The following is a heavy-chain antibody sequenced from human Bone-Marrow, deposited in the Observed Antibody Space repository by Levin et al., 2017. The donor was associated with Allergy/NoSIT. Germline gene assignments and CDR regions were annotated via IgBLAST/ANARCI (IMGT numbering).Heavy chain of an antibody. CDR3: ARMPGIVAAVEGY. D-gene: IGHD1-26*01. Sequence: AGESLKISCAASGFPFSTSWMHWVRQAPGKAPVWVSRINGDGSTTKYADSVKGRFTISRDNAKNTLFLQMNSLRVEDTAVYYCARMPGIVAAVEGYWGQGTLVTVSS. CDR1: GFPFSTSW. V-gene: IGHV3-74*03. CDR2: INGDGSTT. J-gene: IGHJ4*02.